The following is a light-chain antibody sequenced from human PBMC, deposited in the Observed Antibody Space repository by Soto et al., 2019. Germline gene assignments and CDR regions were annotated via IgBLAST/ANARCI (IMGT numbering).Light chain of an antibody. V-gene: IGKV1-5*01. Sequence: DIQMTQSPSPLSASIGDRVTITCRASQSIDNWLAWYQQKPGKAPQLLIYDASSVKTGVPSRFTASGSGTDFTLTINTLQADVSATYCCQHYNGYPYTFGAGTKVEIK. J-gene: IGKJ2*01. CDR1: QSIDNW. CDR2: DAS. CDR3: QHYNGYPYT.